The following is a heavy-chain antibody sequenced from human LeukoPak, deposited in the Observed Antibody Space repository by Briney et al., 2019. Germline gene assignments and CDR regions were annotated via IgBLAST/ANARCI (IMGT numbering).Heavy chain of an antibody. V-gene: IGHV4-61*02. Sequence: SETLSLTCTVSGGSISSGTHYWSWIRQPAGKGLEWVGRIYASGSTNYSPSLKSRVTLSVDTSNNQFSLRLSSVTAADTAVYFCAREVFTLSSSFFDYWGQGTLVTDSS. CDR2: IYASGST. D-gene: IGHD6-6*01. CDR1: GGSISSGTHY. CDR3: AREVFTLSSSFFDY. J-gene: IGHJ4*02.